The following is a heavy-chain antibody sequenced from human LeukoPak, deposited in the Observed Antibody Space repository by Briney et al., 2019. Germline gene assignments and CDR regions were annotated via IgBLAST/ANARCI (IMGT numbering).Heavy chain of an antibody. D-gene: IGHD3-22*01. Sequence: KASETLSLTCAVYGGSFSGYYWSWIRQPPGKGLEWIGEINHSGSTNYNPSLKSRVTISVDTSKNQFSLKLSSVTAADTAVYYCARVPYYYDSSGFADYWGQGTLVTVSS. CDR2: INHSGST. CDR3: ARVPYYYDSSGFADY. V-gene: IGHV4-34*01. CDR1: GGSFSGYY. J-gene: IGHJ4*02.